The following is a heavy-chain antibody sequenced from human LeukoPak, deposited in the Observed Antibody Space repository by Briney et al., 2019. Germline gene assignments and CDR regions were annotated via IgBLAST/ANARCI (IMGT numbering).Heavy chain of an antibody. D-gene: IGHD6-13*01. V-gene: IGHV1-69*02. CDR2: IIPILGIG. CDR3: ARAEYSSSWYSPYYFDY. J-gene: IGHJ4*02. CDR1: GCTFSSYT. Sequence: GASVKVSCKASGCTFSSYTISWVRQAPGQALEWMGRIIPILGIGNYAQKFQGRVTITEDKSTSTAYMELSSLRSEDTAVYYCARAEYSSSWYSPYYFDYWGQGTLVAVSS.